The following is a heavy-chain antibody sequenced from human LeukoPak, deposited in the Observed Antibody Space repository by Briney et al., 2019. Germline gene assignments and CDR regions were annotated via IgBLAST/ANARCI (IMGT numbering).Heavy chain of an antibody. CDR2: ISDGSRDT. CDR3: AKDHSGTYVYYFDY. Sequence: GGSLRLSCATSGFTFSSFTMNWVRQAPGKGLEWVSTISDGSRDTHYAGSVKGRFTISRDNSKNTLYLQMNSLRAGDTAVYYCAKDHSGTYVYYFDYWGQGTLVTVSS. CDR1: GFTFSSFT. V-gene: IGHV3-23*01. J-gene: IGHJ4*02. D-gene: IGHD1-26*01.